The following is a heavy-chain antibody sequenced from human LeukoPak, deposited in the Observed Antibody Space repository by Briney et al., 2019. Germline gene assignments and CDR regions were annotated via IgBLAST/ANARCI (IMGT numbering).Heavy chain of an antibody. V-gene: IGHV4-59*12. CDR2: IYYSGST. Sequence: SETLSLTCTVSGGSISSYYWSWIRQPPGKGLEWIGYIYYSGSTNYNPSLKSRVTISVDTSKNQFSLKLSSVTAADTAVYYCARGRLGYCSSTSCYTSAFDIWGQGTMVTVSS. CDR3: ARGRLGYCSSTSCYTSAFDI. J-gene: IGHJ3*02. D-gene: IGHD2-2*02. CDR1: GGSISSYY.